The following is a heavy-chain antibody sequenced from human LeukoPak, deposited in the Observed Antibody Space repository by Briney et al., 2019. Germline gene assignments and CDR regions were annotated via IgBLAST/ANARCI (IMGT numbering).Heavy chain of an antibody. CDR1: GGSISSYY. CDR3: ARGRKYPNYYDSSGYYPH. J-gene: IGHJ4*02. CDR2: INHSGST. D-gene: IGHD3-22*01. V-gene: IGHV4-34*01. Sequence: ASETLSLTCTVSGGSISSYYWSWIRQPPGKGLEWIGEINHSGSTNYNPSLKSRVTISVDTSKNQFSLKLSSVTAADTAVYYCARGRKYPNYYDSSGYYPHWGQGTLVTVSS.